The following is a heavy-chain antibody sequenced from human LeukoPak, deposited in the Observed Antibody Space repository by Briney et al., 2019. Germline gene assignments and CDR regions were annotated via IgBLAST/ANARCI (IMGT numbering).Heavy chain of an antibody. V-gene: IGHV1-8*03. CDR3: ARVGATQHPFDY. Sequence: ASVKVSCKASGYTFTSYDINWVRQATGQGLERMGWMNPNSGNTGYAQKFQGRVTITRNTSISTAYMELSSLRSEDTAVYYCARVGATQHPFDYWGQGTLVTVSS. J-gene: IGHJ4*02. CDR1: GYTFTSYD. D-gene: IGHD1-26*01. CDR2: MNPNSGNT.